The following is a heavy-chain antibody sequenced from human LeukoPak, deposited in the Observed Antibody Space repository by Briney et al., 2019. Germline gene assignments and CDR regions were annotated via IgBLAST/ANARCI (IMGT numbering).Heavy chain of an antibody. CDR2: IYYSGST. CDR3: AREITIFGVASPQIDY. D-gene: IGHD3-3*01. CDR1: GGSISSSNYY. J-gene: IGHJ4*02. Sequence: KPSETLSLTCTVSGGSISSSNYYWGWIRQPPGKGLEWIGSIYYSGSTYYNPSLKSRVTISVDTSKNQFSLKLSSVTAADTAVYYCAREITIFGVASPQIDYWGQGTLVTVSS. V-gene: IGHV4-39*07.